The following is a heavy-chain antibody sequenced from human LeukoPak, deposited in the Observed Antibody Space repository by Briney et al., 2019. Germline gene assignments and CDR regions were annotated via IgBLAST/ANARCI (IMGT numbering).Heavy chain of an antibody. CDR1: GGSFSGYY. D-gene: IGHD4-23*01. J-gene: IGHJ4*02. Sequence: PSETLSLTCAVYGGSFSGYYWSWIPQPPGKGLEWIGEINHSGSTNYNPSLKSRVTISVDTSKNQFSLKLSSVTAADTAVYYCARQGRGYGGNSDYWGQGTLVTVSS. CDR2: INHSGST. CDR3: ARQGRGYGGNSDY. V-gene: IGHV4-34*01.